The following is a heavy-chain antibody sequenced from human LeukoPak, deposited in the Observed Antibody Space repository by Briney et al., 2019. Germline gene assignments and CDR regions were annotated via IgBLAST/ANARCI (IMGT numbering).Heavy chain of an antibody. CDR1: GFTFSSYA. D-gene: IGHD5-24*01. Sequence: GGSLRLSCAASGFTFSSYAMHWVRQAPGKGLEWVAVISYDGSNKYYADSVKGRFTISRDNSKNTLFLQMNSLRVEDSAIYYCAKGEMATSNWGQGTLVTVSS. J-gene: IGHJ4*02. CDR3: AKGEMATSN. V-gene: IGHV3-30-3*01. CDR2: ISYDGSNK.